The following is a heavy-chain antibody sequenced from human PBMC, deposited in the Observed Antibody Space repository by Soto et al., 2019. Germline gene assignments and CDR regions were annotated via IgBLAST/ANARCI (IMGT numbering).Heavy chain of an antibody. Sequence: ASVKVSCKASGYTFTSYAMHWVRQAPGQRLEWMGWINAGNGNTKYSQKFQGRVTITRDTSASTAYMELSSLRSEDTAVYYCARGPRITMVRRVEESWFDPWGQGTLVTVSS. CDR3: ARGPRITMVRRVEESWFDP. CDR2: INAGNGNT. CDR1: GYTFTSYA. V-gene: IGHV1-3*01. D-gene: IGHD3-10*01. J-gene: IGHJ5*02.